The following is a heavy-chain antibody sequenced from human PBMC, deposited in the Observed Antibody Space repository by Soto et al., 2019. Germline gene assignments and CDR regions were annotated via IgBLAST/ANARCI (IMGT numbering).Heavy chain of an antibody. CDR2: IYSGGST. D-gene: IGHD3-22*01. V-gene: IGHV3-53*01. J-gene: IGHJ4*02. Sequence: GGSLRLSCAASGFTVSSNYMSWVRQAPGKGLEWVSVIYSGGSTYYADSVKGRFTISRDNSKNTLYLQMNSLRAEDTAVYYCARADYYDSSGYSPVDYWGQGTLVTVSS. CDR3: ARADYYDSSGYSPVDY. CDR1: GFTVSSNY.